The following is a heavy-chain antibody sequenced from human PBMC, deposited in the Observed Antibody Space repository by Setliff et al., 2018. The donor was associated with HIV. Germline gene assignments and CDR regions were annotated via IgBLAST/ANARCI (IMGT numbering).Heavy chain of an antibody. J-gene: IGHJ4*02. D-gene: IGHD5-18*01. CDR1: GFTFSDHN. CDR2: ISNSGSTI. V-gene: IGHV3-11*01. Sequence: LRLSCAASGFTFSDHNMSWIRQAPGKGLEWVSYISNSGSTIHYADSVKGRFTISRDNAKNSLYLQMNSLRAEDTAVYYRAREGSGWCDYWGQGTLVTVSS. CDR3: AREGSGWCDY.